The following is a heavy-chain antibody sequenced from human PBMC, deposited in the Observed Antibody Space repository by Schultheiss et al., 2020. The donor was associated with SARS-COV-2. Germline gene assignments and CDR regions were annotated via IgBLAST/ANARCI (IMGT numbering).Heavy chain of an antibody. V-gene: IGHV3-21*04. CDR2: ISSSSSYI. Sequence: GGSLRLSCAASGFTFSSYAMSWVRQAPGKGLEWVSSISSSSSYIYYADSVKGRFTISRDNSKNTLYLQMNSLRAEDTAVYYCARARYSSSWREAEYFQHWGQGTLVTVSS. D-gene: IGHD6-13*01. CDR1: GFTFSSYA. J-gene: IGHJ1*01. CDR3: ARARYSSSWREAEYFQH.